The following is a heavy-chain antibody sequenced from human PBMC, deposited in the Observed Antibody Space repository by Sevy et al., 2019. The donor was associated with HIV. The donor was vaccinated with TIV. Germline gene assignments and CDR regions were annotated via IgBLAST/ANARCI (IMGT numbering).Heavy chain of an antibody. CDR3: ARDRVYYDILTGRKTYYYYMDV. V-gene: IGHV3-21*01. CDR2: ISSSSSYI. J-gene: IGHJ6*03. D-gene: IGHD3-9*01. CDR1: GFTFSSYS. Sequence: GGSLRLSCAASGFTFSSYSMNWVRQAPGKGLEWVSSISSSSSYIYYADSVKGRFTISRDNAKNSRYLQMNSLRAEDTAVYYCARDRVYYDILTGRKTYYYYMDVWGKGTTVTVSS.